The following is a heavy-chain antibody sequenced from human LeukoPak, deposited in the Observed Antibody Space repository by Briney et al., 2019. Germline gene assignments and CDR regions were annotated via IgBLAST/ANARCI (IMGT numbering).Heavy chain of an antibody. D-gene: IGHD3-10*01. CDR3: ARPDRIWFGELLYYFDY. CDR2: IKQDGSEK. Sequence: GGSLRLSCAASGFTFSSYWMSWVRQAPGKGLEWVASIKQDGSEKYYVDPVKGRFTISRDNAKNSLYLQMNSLRAEDTAVYYCARPDRIWFGELLYYFDYWGQGTLVTVSS. V-gene: IGHV3-7*01. J-gene: IGHJ4*02. CDR1: GFTFSSYW.